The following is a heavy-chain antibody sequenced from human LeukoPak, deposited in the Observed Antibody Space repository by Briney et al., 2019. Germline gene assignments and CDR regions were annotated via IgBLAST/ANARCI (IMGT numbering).Heavy chain of an antibody. V-gene: IGHV3-30-3*02. CDR2: ISYAGHND. CDR3: VKGAGYYYDSRFDY. J-gene: IGHJ4*02. Sequence: GGSLRLSCAVSGITFSSSTMHWVRQAPGKGLEWVAVISYAGHNDYYADSVKGRFIISRDNAKNCLYLQMNSLRAEDTALYYCVKGAGYYYDSRFDYWGQGTLVTVSS. D-gene: IGHD3-22*01. CDR1: GITFSSST.